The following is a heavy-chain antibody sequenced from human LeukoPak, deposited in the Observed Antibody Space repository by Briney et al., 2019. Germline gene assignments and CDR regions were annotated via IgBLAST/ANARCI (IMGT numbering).Heavy chain of an antibody. J-gene: IGHJ5*02. D-gene: IGHD3-10*01. CDR2: IIPIFGTA. Sequence: GASVKVSCKASGGTFSTYANSWVRQAPGQGLEWMGGIIPIFGTANYAQKFRGRVTITADKSTRTAYMELSSLRSEDTAVYYCARGRLGTWFGELKAWGQGTLVTVSS. CDR3: ARGRLGTWFGELKA. V-gene: IGHV1-69*06. CDR1: GGTFSTYA.